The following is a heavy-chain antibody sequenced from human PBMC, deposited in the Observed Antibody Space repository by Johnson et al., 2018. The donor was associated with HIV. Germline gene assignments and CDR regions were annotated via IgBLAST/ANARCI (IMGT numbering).Heavy chain of an antibody. V-gene: IGHV3-30*03. CDR1: GFTFSSYD. CDR2: ISYDGSNK. Sequence: VQLVESGGGLVQPGGSLRLSCAASGFTFSSYDMHWVRQAPGKGLEWVAVISYDGSNKYYADSVKGRFTISRDNSKNTLYLQMNSLRAEDTAVYYCAGVGANFDAFDIWGQGTMVTVSS. J-gene: IGHJ3*02. D-gene: IGHD4/OR15-4a*01. CDR3: AGVGANFDAFDI.